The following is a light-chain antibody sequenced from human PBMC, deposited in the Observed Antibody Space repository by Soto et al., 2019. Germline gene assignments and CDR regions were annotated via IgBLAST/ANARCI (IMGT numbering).Light chain of an antibody. V-gene: IGKV1-27*01. CDR2: AAS. J-gene: IGKJ1*01. CDR1: QGISNY. CDR3: QKYNSAPQT. Sequence: DIQRTQSPSSLSASVGDRVTITCRASQGISNYLAWYQQKPGKVPKLLIYAASTLQSGVPSRFSGSGSGTDFTLTISSLQPVDVATYYCQKYNSAPQTFGQGTKVEIK.